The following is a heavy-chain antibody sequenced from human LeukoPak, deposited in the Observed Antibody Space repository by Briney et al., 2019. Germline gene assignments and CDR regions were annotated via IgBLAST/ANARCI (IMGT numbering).Heavy chain of an antibody. J-gene: IGHJ5*02. Sequence: GESLKISCAASGFTFGSYAMNWVRQAPGKGLEWDSAVSGSGESIYYADSVKGRFTISRDNSKNTLYLQMNSLRAEDTAVYYCAKSQPSAISWFDPWGQGTLVTVSS. CDR2: VSGSGESI. V-gene: IGHV3-23*01. D-gene: IGHD2-2*02. CDR1: GFTFGSYA. CDR3: AKSQPSAISWFDP.